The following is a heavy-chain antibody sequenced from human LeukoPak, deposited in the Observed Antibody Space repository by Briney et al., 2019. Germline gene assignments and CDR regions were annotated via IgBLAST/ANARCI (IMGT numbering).Heavy chain of an antibody. Sequence: PDTLSLPCTVSGGSISSSSYNWGWIRPPPGKGLEWWGSISYSGDTYYNPSIKSRVTISVHTSKNEFSLKLSSVTAADTAVYYCARGFGYYDFWSGYSVDYWGQGTRVTVS. D-gene: IGHD3-3*01. J-gene: IGHJ4*02. CDR3: ARGFGYYDFWSGYSVDY. CDR1: GGSISSSSYN. V-gene: IGHV4-39*01. CDR2: ISYSGDT.